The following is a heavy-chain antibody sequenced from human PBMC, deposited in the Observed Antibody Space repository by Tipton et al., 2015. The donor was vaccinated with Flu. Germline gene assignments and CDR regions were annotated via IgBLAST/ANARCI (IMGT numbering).Heavy chain of an antibody. CDR1: GGSISSGGYY. CDR2: IYYSGST. V-gene: IGHV4-31*02. J-gene: IGHJ4*02. Sequence: LSCTVSGGSISSGGYYWSWIRQHPGKGLEWIGYIYYSGSTYYNPSLKSRVTISVDTSKNQFSLKLSSVTAADTAVYYCARVRVTMVRGVDYWGQGTLVTVSS. D-gene: IGHD3-10*01. CDR3: ARVRVTMVRGVDY.